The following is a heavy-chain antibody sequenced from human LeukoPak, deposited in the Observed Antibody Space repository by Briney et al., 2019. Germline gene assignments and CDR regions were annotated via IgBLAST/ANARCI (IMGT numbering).Heavy chain of an antibody. V-gene: IGHV3-74*01. CDR1: GFTFSSYW. D-gene: IGHD3-22*01. CDR3: ARAPSEIGGYYPEYFRH. Sequence: GGSLRLSCAASGFTFSSYWMHWVRQAPGKGLVWVSSIKSDGSTNYADSVKGRFTISRDNAKNTVSLQMNSLRAEDTGVYYCARAPSEIGGYYPEYFRHWGQGTLVTVSS. J-gene: IGHJ1*01. CDR2: IKSDGST.